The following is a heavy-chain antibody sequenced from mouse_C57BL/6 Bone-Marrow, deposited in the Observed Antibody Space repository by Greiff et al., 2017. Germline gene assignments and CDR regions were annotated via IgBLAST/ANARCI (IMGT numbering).Heavy chain of an antibody. Sequence: EVKLQESGAELVRPGASVKLSCTASGFNIKDYYMHWVKQRPEQGLEWIGRIDPEDGDTEYAPKFQGKATMTADTSSNTAYLQLSSLTSEDTAVYYCTTYSLWGKDYFAYWGQGTTLTVSS. CDR1: GFNIKDYY. J-gene: IGHJ2*01. V-gene: IGHV14-1*01. D-gene: IGHD1-1*02. CDR3: TTYSLWGKDYFAY. CDR2: IDPEDGDT.